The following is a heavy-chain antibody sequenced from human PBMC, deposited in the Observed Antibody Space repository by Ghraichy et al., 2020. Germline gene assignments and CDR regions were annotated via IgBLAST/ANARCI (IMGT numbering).Heavy chain of an antibody. J-gene: IGHJ4*02. CDR3: ARGDIVVVPAAI. D-gene: IGHD2-2*01. V-gene: IGHV4-59*01. CDR2: IYYSGST. CDR1: GGSISSYY. Sequence: SETLSLTCTVSGGSISSYYWSWIRQPPGKGLEWIGYIYYSGSTNYNPSLKSRVTISVDTSKNQFSLKLSSVTAADTAVYYCARGDIVVVPAAIWGQGTLVTVSS.